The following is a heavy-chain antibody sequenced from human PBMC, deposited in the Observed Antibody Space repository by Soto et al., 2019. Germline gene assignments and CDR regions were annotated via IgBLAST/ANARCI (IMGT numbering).Heavy chain of an antibody. V-gene: IGHV3-9*01. CDR3: AQGVRRTWNEMDV. CDR2: ITSNSDKR. J-gene: IGHJ6*02. CDR1: GFSLDDYT. D-gene: IGHD1-1*01. Sequence: EVQLVESGGDLVQPGGSLRLSCAAFGFSLDDYTMHWVRQAAGKGLEWVAGITSNSDKRAYAASVRGRFTVSKDYARNSLSLQMESLRIEDTALYYCAQGVRRTWNEMDVWGHGTAVIVSS.